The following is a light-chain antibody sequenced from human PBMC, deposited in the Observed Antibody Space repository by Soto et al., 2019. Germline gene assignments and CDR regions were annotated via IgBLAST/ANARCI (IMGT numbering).Light chain of an antibody. V-gene: IGKV3-15*01. J-gene: IGKJ3*01. CDR2: DAS. CDR1: QSIGST. CDR3: QQYNNWPFA. Sequence: EIVMTQSPATLSVSPGERATLSCRASQSIGSTLAWYQQKPGQAPGLLIYDASTRATGIPVRFSGSGSGTEFTLTINSLQSEDFTVYYCQQYNNWPFAFGPGTKVDIK.